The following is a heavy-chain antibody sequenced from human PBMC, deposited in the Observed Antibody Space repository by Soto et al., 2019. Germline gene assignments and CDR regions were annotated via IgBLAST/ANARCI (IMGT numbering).Heavy chain of an antibody. D-gene: IGHD2-8*01. CDR2: ISSSSSYT. Sequence: SGGSLRLSCAASGFTFSDYYMSWIRQAPGKGLEWVSYISSSSSYTNYADSVKGRFTISRDNAKNSLYLQMNSLRAEDTAVYYCARDSYCTNGVCYPDYWGQGTLVTVSS. V-gene: IGHV3-11*06. CDR3: ARDSYCTNGVCYPDY. CDR1: GFTFSDYY. J-gene: IGHJ4*02.